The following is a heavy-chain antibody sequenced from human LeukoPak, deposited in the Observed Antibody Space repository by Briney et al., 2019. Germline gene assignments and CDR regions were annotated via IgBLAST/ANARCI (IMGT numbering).Heavy chain of an antibody. J-gene: IGHJ4*02. Sequence: PGGSLRLSCAASGSTVSSSYMNWVRRAPGKGLEWVSLIYTGGSTYYADSVKGRSTISRDNSKNTLYLQMNSLRAEDTAVYYCARDLDDWGQGTLVTVSS. CDR3: ARDLDD. CDR1: GSTVSSSY. V-gene: IGHV3-66*01. CDR2: IYTGGST.